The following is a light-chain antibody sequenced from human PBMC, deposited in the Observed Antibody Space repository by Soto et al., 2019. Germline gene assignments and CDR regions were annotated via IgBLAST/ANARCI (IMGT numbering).Light chain of an antibody. CDR1: QSVDTY. Sequence: EIVLTQSPATLSLSPGESATLSCTTNQSVDTYFDWYQQKRGLAPRLLIYDASNRAIGIPARFSGRGSETDFSLTISSLEPEDFPIYFCQQRGTWPPTFGRGTRLDI. J-gene: IGKJ5*01. V-gene: IGKV3-11*01. CDR2: DAS. CDR3: QQRGTWPPT.